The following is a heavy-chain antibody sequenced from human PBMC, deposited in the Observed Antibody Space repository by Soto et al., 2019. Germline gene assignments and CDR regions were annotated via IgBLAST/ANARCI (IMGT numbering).Heavy chain of an antibody. J-gene: IGHJ4*02. V-gene: IGHV1-69*04. Sequence: SVKVSCKASGGTFSSYTISWVRQAPGQGLEWMGRIIPILGIANYAQKFQGRVTITADKSTSTAYMELSSLRSEDTAVYYCARDLPGYSSGWYLDYWGQGTLVTVSS. CDR3: ARDLPGYSSGWYLDY. CDR1: GGTFSSYT. D-gene: IGHD6-19*01. CDR2: IIPILGIA.